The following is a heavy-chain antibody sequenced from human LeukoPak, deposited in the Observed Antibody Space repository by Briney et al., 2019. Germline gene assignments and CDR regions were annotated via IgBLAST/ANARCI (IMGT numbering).Heavy chain of an antibody. J-gene: IGHJ4*02. CDR1: GFTFSNYG. Sequence: PGGSLRLSCAASGFTFSNYGMSWVRQAPGKGLEWVSGISGGGNDAYYTDSVKGRFTISRDNSKNTLFVEMNSLRAEDTAIYYCAREEYGGNPGSPDFDYWGQGTLVTVSS. CDR2: ISGGGNDA. D-gene: IGHD4-23*01. V-gene: IGHV3-23*01. CDR3: AREEYGGNPGSPDFDY.